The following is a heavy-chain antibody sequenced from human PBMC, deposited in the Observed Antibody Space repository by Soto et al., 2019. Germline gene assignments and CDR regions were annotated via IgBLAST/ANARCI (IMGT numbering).Heavy chain of an antibody. CDR1: GYRFTSYW. D-gene: IGHD2-2*02. CDR3: ARQGYCSNTACYTVDY. Sequence: PGESLKISCRGSGYRFTSYWIGWVRQMPGKGLEWMGIIYPGDSNTRYRPSFQGQVTISADKSISSAYLQWSSLKASDTAMYYCARQGYCSNTACYTVDYWGQGTLVTVSS. CDR2: IYPGDSNT. V-gene: IGHV5-51*01. J-gene: IGHJ4*02.